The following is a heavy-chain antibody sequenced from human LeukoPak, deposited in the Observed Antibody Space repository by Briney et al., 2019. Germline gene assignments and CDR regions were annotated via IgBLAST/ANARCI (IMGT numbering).Heavy chain of an antibody. Sequence: PSETLSLTCAVYGGSFSGYYWSGIRQPPGRGREGIGEINHRGSTNYNPSVTSRVTISVDTSKNQFSLKLSSVTAADTAVYYCARRPRGILYYYYMDVWGKGTTVTVS. V-gene: IGHV4-34*01. D-gene: IGHD3-16*01. J-gene: IGHJ6*03. CDR3: ARRPRGILYYYYMDV. CDR1: GGSFSGYY. CDR2: INHRGST.